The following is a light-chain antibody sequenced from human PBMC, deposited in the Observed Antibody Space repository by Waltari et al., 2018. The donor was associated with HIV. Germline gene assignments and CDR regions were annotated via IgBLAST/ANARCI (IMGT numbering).Light chain of an antibody. CDR2: KVS. CDR1: QSLVDTDGNTY. CDR3: MEGTYWPYI. Sequence: VVMTQSPLSLPVTLGQPASISCRSSQSLVDTDGNTYLSWFQQRPGQSPRRLIYKVSNRDSGVPDRFSGSGSGTDFTLKISRVEAEDVGVYFCMEGTYWPYIFGQGTKLEI. J-gene: IGKJ2*01. V-gene: IGKV2-30*01.